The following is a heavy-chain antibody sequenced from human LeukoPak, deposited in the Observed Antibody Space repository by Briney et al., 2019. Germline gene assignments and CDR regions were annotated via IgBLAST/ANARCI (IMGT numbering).Heavy chain of an antibody. Sequence: SETLSLTCAVYGGSFSGYYWSWIRQPPGKGLEWIGELNHSGSTNYNPSLKSRVTISVDTSKNQFSLKLSSVTAADTAVYYCALGGYDFSFWGQGTLVTVSS. J-gene: IGHJ4*02. V-gene: IGHV4-34*01. CDR3: ALGGYDFSF. CDR1: GGSFSGYY. D-gene: IGHD5-12*01. CDR2: LNHSGST.